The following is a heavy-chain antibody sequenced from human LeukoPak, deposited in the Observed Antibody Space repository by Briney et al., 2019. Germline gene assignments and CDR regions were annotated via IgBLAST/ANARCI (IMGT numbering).Heavy chain of an antibody. CDR3: ARGNGYNLDAFDI. CDR1: GFTFSSYS. Sequence: GGSLRLSCAASGFTFSSYSMNWVRQAPGKGLEWVSYISSSSSTIYYADSVKGRFTISRDNAKNSLYLQMNSLRVEDTAVYYCARGNGYNLDAFDIWGQGTMVTVSS. D-gene: IGHD5-24*01. J-gene: IGHJ3*02. V-gene: IGHV3-48*01. CDR2: ISSSSSTI.